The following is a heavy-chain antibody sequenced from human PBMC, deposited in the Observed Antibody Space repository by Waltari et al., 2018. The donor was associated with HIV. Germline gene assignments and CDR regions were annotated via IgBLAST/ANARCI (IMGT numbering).Heavy chain of an antibody. CDR2: IWYAGSKK. Sequence: VHVEESGGGGVQPGGSRTVSCAASGLRVSDYGMHWVRQDPGKGLQWVAVIWYAGSKKEYPDSVKGRFTISKDNSKNTLFLQMNSLRVDDTAVYFCARVPFASSWSADSFDVWGPGT. CDR1: GLRVSDYG. J-gene: IGHJ3*01. V-gene: IGHV3-33*01. D-gene: IGHD6-13*01. CDR3: ARVPFASSWSADSFDV.